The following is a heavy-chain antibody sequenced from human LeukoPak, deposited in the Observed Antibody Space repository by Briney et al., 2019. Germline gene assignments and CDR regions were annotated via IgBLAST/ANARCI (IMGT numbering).Heavy chain of an antibody. CDR2: ISSSSSTI. Sequence: GGSLRLSCAASGFTFSSYSMNWVRQAPGKGLEWVSYISSSSSTIYYADSVKGRFTISRDNSKNTLYLRMNSLRAEDTAVYYCAKDSLRYFDWLREAIAFDYWGQGTLVTVSS. D-gene: IGHD3-9*01. CDR1: GFTFSSYS. V-gene: IGHV3-48*01. CDR3: AKDSLRYFDWLREAIAFDY. J-gene: IGHJ4*02.